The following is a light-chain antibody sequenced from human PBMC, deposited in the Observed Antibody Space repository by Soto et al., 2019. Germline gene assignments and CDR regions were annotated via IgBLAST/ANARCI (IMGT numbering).Light chain of an antibody. CDR2: DDS. V-gene: IGLV3-21*02. J-gene: IGLJ1*01. CDR1: NIGSKN. Sequence: SYELTQPPSASVAPGQTARITCGGNNIGSKNVHWYQQKPGQAPVRVMFDDSDRPSGISERFSGSNSGNTATLTISGVEAGDEADYFCHVWDSRSEHFVFGAGTKLTVL. CDR3: HVWDSRSEHFV.